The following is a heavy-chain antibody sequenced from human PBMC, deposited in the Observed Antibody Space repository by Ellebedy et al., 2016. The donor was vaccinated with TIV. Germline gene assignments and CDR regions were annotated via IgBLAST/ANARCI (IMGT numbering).Heavy chain of an antibody. CDR2: ISNRDRT. Sequence: SETLSLTCTVSGDSISSSSAYWAWIRQPPGKGLEWIGTISNRDRTDYNPSLKSRVFILVDASKNQFFLKLTSVTAADTAVYYCATFNQYYTYLGVWGKGTTVTVSS. CDR3: ATFNQYYTYLGV. J-gene: IGHJ6*03. CDR1: GDSISSSSAY. D-gene: IGHD1-14*01. V-gene: IGHV4-39*01.